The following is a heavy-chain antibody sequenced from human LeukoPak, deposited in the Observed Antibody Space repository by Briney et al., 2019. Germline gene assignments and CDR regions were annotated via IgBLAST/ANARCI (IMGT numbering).Heavy chain of an antibody. CDR3: ARDNDWAFHY. Sequence: PGGSLRLSCAASGFTFSSYGMHWVRQAPGKGLEWVAVIWYDGSKSYADSVKGRFTISRDNSKNTLYLQMNSLRAEDTAVYYCARDNDWAFHYWGQGTLVTVSS. J-gene: IGHJ4*02. CDR1: GFTFSSYG. V-gene: IGHV3-33*01. D-gene: IGHD3-9*01. CDR2: IWYDGSK.